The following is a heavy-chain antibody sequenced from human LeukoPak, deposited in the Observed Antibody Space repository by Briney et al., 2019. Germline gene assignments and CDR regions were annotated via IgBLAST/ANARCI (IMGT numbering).Heavy chain of an antibody. CDR1: GDSISGYY. V-gene: IGHV4-59*01. CDR3: ARHRFGHLFDY. CDR2: VYHTGHT. Sequence: SETLSLTCTVSGDSISGYYWSWIRQPPGKGLEWIGYVYHTGHTHYSPSLKSRVTVPLDASRNQVSLILSSVTAADTAVYYCARHRFGHLFDYWGQGTLVSVSS. J-gene: IGHJ4*02. D-gene: IGHD3-16*01.